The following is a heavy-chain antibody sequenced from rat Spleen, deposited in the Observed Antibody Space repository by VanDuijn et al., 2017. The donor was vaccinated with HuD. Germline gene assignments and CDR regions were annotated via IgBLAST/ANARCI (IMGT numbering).Heavy chain of an antibody. V-gene: IGHV2-45*01. Sequence: QVQLKESGPGLVQPSQTLSLTCTVSGFSLTSYNVHWVRQPPGQGLEWMGVMWSGGSTDYNSALKSRLSISRDTSKNQVFLKMNSLQSEDTTTYYCARDGGITLFDYWGQGVMVTVSS. CDR3: ARDGGITLFDY. CDR2: MWSGGST. J-gene: IGHJ2*01. D-gene: IGHD1-4*01. CDR1: GFSLTSYN.